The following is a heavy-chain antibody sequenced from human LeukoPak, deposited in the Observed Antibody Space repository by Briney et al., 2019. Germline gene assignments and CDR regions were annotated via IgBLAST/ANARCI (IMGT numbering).Heavy chain of an antibody. D-gene: IGHD3-3*01. CDR1: GFNFNVYS. V-gene: IGHV3-48*01. CDR2: ITSDSNTM. CDR3: ARSTEWFADY. J-gene: IGHJ4*02. Sequence: GGSLRLSCAASGFNFNVYSMNWVRQAPGKGLEWISYITSDSNTMYYADSVRGRFTISRDNAKKSVYLELSNLRVDDTAMYYCARSTEWFADYWGQGTLVTVSS.